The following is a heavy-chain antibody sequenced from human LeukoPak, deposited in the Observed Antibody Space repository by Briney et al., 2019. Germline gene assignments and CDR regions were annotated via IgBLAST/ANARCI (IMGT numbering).Heavy chain of an antibody. V-gene: IGHV4-34*01. D-gene: IGHD3-22*01. CDR2: INHSGST. CDR3: ARDRYYYDSSGYYHFDY. CDR1: GGSFSGYY. Sequence: PSETLSLTCAVYGGSFSGYYWSWIRQPPGKGLEWVGEINHSGSTNYNPSLKSRVTISVDTSKNQFSLKLSSVTAADTAVYYCARDRYYYDSSGYYHFDYWGQGTLVTVSS. J-gene: IGHJ4*02.